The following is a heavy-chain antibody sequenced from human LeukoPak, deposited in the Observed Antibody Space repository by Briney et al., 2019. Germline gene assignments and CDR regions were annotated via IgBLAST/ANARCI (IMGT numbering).Heavy chain of an antibody. CDR2: ISGSGGST. CDR1: GFTFSSYA. D-gene: IGHD4-17*01. J-gene: IGHJ4*02. V-gene: IGHV3-23*01. Sequence: GGSLRLSCAASGFTFSSYAMSWVRQAPGKGLEWVSAISGSGGSTNYADSVKGRFTISRDNSKNTLYLQMNSLRAEDTAVYYCAKVGLRMWATVTSDYWGQGTLVTVSS. CDR3: AKVGLRMWATVTSDY.